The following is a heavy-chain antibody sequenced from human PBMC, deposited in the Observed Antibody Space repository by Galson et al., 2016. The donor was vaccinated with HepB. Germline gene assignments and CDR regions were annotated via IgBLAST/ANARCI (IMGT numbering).Heavy chain of an antibody. D-gene: IGHD4-17*01. Sequence: SLRLSCAASGFTFNSYAMSWVRQAPGKGLEWVAGISASGQTTFYADSVTGRFTISRDNSKNTLNLEMNKLRVDDTAVYYCVKDRRYGDYVGWFDSWGQGTLVTVSS. CDR1: GFTFNSYA. V-gene: IGHV3-23*01. CDR2: ISASGQTT. J-gene: IGHJ5*01. CDR3: VKDRRYGDYVGWFDS.